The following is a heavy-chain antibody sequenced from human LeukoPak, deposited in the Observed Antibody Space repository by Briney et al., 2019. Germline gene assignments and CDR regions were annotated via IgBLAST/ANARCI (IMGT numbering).Heavy chain of an antibody. Sequence: SETLSLTCAVYGGSFSGYYWSWIRQPPGKGLEWIGYIYYSGSTNYNPSLKSRVTISVDTSKNQFSLKLSSVTAADTAVYYCASVAQYYYDSSGSQVEYYFDYWGQGTLVTVSS. J-gene: IGHJ4*02. V-gene: IGHV4-59*01. CDR3: ASVAQYYYDSSGSQVEYYFDY. CDR1: GGSFSGYY. D-gene: IGHD3-22*01. CDR2: IYYSGST.